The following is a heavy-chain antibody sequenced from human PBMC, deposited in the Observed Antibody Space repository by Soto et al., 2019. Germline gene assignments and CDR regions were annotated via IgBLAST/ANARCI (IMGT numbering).Heavy chain of an antibody. CDR3: AKDLSSIAAAGPFDY. CDR2: ISGSGGST. J-gene: IGHJ4*02. CDR1: GFTFSSYA. D-gene: IGHD6-13*01. V-gene: IGHV3-23*01. Sequence: PGGSLRLSCAASGFTFSSYAMSWVCQAPGKGLEWVSAISGSGGSTYYADSVKGRFTISRDNSKNTLYLQMNSLRAEDTALYYCAKDLSSIAAAGPFDYWGQGTLVTVSS.